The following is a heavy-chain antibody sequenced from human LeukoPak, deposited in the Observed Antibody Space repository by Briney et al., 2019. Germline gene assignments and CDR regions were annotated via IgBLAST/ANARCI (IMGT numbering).Heavy chain of an antibody. Sequence: ASVKVSCKASGYTYTSYGISWVRQAPGQGLEWMGWISAYNGNTNYAQKLQGRVTMTTDTSTSTAYMELRSLRSDDTAVYYCARVARTRGGCSSTSCYMGGAFDIWGQGTMVTVSS. CDR2: ISAYNGNT. CDR3: ARVARTRGGCSSTSCYMGGAFDI. J-gene: IGHJ3*02. D-gene: IGHD2-2*02. CDR1: GYTYTSYG. V-gene: IGHV1-18*04.